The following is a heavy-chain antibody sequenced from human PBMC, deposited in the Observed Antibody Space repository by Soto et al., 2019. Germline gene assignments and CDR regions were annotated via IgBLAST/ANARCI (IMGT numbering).Heavy chain of an antibody. CDR1: GYSFTSYW. CDR3: ARPVRYSSSWYYFDY. D-gene: IGHD6-13*01. CDR2: IYPGGSDT. J-gene: IGHJ4*02. Sequence: GESLNISCKGSGYSFTSYWIGWVRQMPGKGLEWMGIIYPGGSDTRYSPSFQGQVTISADKSISTAYLQWSSLKASDTAMYYCARPVRYSSSWYYFDYWGQGTLVTVSS. V-gene: IGHV5-51*01.